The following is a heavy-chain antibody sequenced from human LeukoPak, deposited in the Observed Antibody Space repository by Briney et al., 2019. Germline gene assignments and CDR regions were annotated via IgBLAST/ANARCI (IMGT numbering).Heavy chain of an antibody. CDR2: ISAYNGNT. CDR3: VRVPDSLREYHMYYFDY. Sequence: EASVKVSCKASGYTFTSYGISWVRQDPGQGLEWMGWISAYNGNTNYAQKLQGRVTMTTDTSTSTAYMELRSLRSDDTAVYYCVRVPDSLREYHMYYFDYWGQGTLVTVSS. D-gene: IGHD3-10*01. V-gene: IGHV1-18*01. CDR1: GYTFTSYG. J-gene: IGHJ4*02.